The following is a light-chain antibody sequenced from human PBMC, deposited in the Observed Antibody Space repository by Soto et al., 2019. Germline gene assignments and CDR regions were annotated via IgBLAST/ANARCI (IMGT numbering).Light chain of an antibody. CDR1: DNIAPW. Sequence: DIQMTQSPSTLSASVGDRVAITCRASDNIAPWVAWYQQKPGKAPKLLIYKAANLADEVPSRFAGSDSGTDFTLTITRLQPDDFATYYCQHYNSFSRTFGQGTKVDNK. J-gene: IGKJ1*01. V-gene: IGKV1-5*03. CDR2: KAA. CDR3: QHYNSFSRT.